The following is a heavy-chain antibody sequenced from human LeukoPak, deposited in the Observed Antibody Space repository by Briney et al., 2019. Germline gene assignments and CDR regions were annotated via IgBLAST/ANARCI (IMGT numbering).Heavy chain of an antibody. CDR2: ISSSGSTI. J-gene: IGHJ4*02. CDR1: GFTFSSYE. V-gene: IGHV3-48*03. Sequence: PGGSLRLSCAASGFTFSSYEMNWVRQAPGKGLEWVSYISSSGSTIYYADSVKGRFTISRDNAKNSLYLQMNSLRAEDTAVYHCAFVGTMVRGVPRAFDYWGQGTLVTVSP. D-gene: IGHD3-10*01. CDR3: AFVGTMVRGVPRAFDY.